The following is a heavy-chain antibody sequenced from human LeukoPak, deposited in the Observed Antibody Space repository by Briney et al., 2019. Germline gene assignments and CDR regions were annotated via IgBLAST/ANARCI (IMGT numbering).Heavy chain of an antibody. V-gene: IGHV3-48*03. J-gene: IGHJ3*02. CDR1: GFTLSSYE. CDR3: GRGGYCSGGTCYRFNAFDI. D-gene: IGHD2-15*01. CDR2: ISPSGSAI. Sequence: GGSLRLSCATSGFTLSSYEMNWVRQAPGKGLAWVSYISPSGSAIYTDSVKGRFTISTDNAKNSLFLQMNSLRAEDTAVYYCGRGGYCSGGTCYRFNAFDIWGQGTTVTVSS.